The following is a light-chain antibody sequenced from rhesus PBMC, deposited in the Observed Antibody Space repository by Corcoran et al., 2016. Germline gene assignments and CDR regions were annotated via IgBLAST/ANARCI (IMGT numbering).Light chain of an antibody. CDR1: QSVSSS. CDR2: GAS. Sequence: EIVMTQSPATLSLSPGERATLSCRASQSVSSSLAWYQQKPGQAPRLLIYGASSRATGIPDMFHGSGAGTEVTLTISSLEPEDFAVYYCQQYSNWPLTFGGGTKVEIK. J-gene: IGKJ4*01. CDR3: QQYSNWPLT. V-gene: IGKV3-42*03.